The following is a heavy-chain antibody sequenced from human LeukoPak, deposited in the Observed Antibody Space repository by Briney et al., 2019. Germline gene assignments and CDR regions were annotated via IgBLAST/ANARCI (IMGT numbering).Heavy chain of an antibody. D-gene: IGHD2-15*01. CDR3: AKEAQGSLMFFVY. J-gene: IGHJ4*02. CDR1: GFTFSSYG. CDR2: ISYDGSNK. Sequence: GGSLGLSCAASGFTFSSYGMHWVRQAPGKGLEWVAVISYDGSNKYYADSVKGRFTISRDNSKNTLYLQMNSLRAEDTAVYYCAKEAQGSLMFFVYWGQGTLVTVSS. V-gene: IGHV3-30*18.